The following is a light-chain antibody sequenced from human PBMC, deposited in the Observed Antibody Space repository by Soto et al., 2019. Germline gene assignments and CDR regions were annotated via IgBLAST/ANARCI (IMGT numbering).Light chain of an antibody. Sequence: MTQSPATLSVSPGERATLSCRASQSISTWLAWYQQEPGKAPRLLIHKASSLQSGVPSRFSGSGSGTDFTLTISSLHPDDFATYYCQQYNSYSPTFGQGTRWIT. J-gene: IGKJ1*01. CDR3: QQYNSYSPT. CDR2: KAS. V-gene: IGKV1-5*03. CDR1: QSISTW.